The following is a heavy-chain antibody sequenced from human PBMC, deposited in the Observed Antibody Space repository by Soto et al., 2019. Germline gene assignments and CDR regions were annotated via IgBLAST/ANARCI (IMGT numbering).Heavy chain of an antibody. Sequence: QVQLQESGPRLVKPSGTLSLTCGVSGDSFSSSNWWTWVRQSPGKGLEWIGDILHTGNTDYSPSLRSRITISIDTSKKEFYLNLRSVTATDTAVYYCARAPRRVDGKWEFDYWGQGALVTVSS. D-gene: IGHD1-26*01. CDR3: ARAPRRVDGKWEFDY. CDR1: GDSFSSSNW. V-gene: IGHV4-4*02. CDR2: ILHTGNT. J-gene: IGHJ4*02.